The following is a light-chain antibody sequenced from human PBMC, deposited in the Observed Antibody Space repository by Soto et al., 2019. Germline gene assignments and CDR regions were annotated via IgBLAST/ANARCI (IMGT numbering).Light chain of an antibody. V-gene: IGKV2-30*02. J-gene: IGKJ1*01. CDR2: KVS. Sequence: DVVMTQSPLSLAVTLVQPASISCSSSEILVHDDGNTYLNWFQQRPGQSPRRLIYKVSNRGSGVSDRFSGSGSGSNFTLKISRVEAEDLVVYYCMKGTHWPPKFGQGTKVDIK. CDR1: EILVHDDGNTY. CDR3: MKGTHWPPK.